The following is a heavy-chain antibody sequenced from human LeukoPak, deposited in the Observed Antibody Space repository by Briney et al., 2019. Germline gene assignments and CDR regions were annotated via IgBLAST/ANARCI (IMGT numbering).Heavy chain of an antibody. D-gene: IGHD2-21*02. CDR1: GFTFSDYY. J-gene: IGHJ3*02. Sequence: PGGSLRLSCAASGFTFSDYYMSWIRQAPGKGLEWVSYISSSGSTIYYADSVKGRFTISRDNAKNSLYLQMSSLRAEDTAVYYCARGYSYCGGDCYSTAFDIWGQGTMVTVSS. V-gene: IGHV3-11*01. CDR3: ARGYSYCGGDCYSTAFDI. CDR2: ISSSGSTI.